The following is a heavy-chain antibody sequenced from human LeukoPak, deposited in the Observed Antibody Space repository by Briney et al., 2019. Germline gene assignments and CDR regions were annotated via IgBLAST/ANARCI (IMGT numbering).Heavy chain of an antibody. CDR3: ARSPYDVLTGSPDY. Sequence: ASVKVSCKTSGYTFAGYYIHWVRQAPGQGLEWMAWINPNSGGTNYAQTFRGRVTMTSDTSISTAYMELSSLRSDDTAIYYCARSPYDVLTGSPDYWGQGTLVTVSS. CDR1: GYTFAGYY. J-gene: IGHJ4*02. D-gene: IGHD3-9*01. V-gene: IGHV1-2*02. CDR2: INPNSGGT.